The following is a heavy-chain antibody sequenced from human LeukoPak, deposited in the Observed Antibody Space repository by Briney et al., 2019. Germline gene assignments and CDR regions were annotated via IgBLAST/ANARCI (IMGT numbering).Heavy chain of an antibody. CDR2: IVVGSGNT. V-gene: IGHV1-58*01. D-gene: IGHD2-2*01. CDR3: AATPGVVVPAAMWFYYYGMGV. Sequence: GASVKVSCKASGFTFTSSAVQWVRQARGQRLEWIGWIVVGSGNTNYAQKFQERVTITRDMSTSTAYMELSSLRSEDTAVYYCAATPGVVVPAAMWFYYYGMGVWGKGTTVTVSS. CDR1: GFTFTSSA. J-gene: IGHJ6*04.